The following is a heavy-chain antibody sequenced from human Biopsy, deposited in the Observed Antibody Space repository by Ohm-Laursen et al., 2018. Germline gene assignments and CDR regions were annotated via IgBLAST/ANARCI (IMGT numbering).Heavy chain of an antibody. CDR2: ISSSNDTT. V-gene: IGHV1-18*01. J-gene: IGHJ6*02. Sequence: SSVKVSCKASGFIFTSYGLSWVRQAPGQGLEWMGWISSSNDTTNYAQKFQGRVTMTADTSTSTAYMELRSLRSDDTAVYYCARDFFDSSGYFYYYNGVDLWGQGTTVTVSS. D-gene: IGHD3-22*01. CDR1: GFIFTSYG. CDR3: ARDFFDSSGYFYYYNGVDL.